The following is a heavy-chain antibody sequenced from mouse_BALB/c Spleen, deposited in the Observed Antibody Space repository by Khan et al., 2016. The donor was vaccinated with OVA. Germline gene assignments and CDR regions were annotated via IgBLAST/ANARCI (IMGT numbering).Heavy chain of an antibody. CDR1: GFTFSSFG. J-gene: IGHJ4*01. CDR3: ARREAMDY. Sequence: EVELVESGGGLVQPGGSRKLSCAASGFTFSSFGMHWVRQAPEKGLEWVAYISSGSSTIYYADTVQGRFTISRDNPKNTLVLQMTSIRSEDTAMYYCARREAMDYWGQGTSVTVSS. V-gene: IGHV5-17*02. CDR2: ISSGSSTI.